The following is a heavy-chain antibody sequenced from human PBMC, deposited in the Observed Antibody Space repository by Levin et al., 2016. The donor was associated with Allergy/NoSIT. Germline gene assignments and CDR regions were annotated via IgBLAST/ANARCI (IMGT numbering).Heavy chain of an antibody. V-gene: IGHV1-46*01. J-gene: IGHJ5*02. D-gene: IGHD3-3*01. CDR3: ARAPSIFGVVTSRGNWFDP. Sequence: ASVKVSCKASGYTFTSYYMHWVRQAPGQGLEWMGIINPSGGSTSYAQKFQGRVTITRDTSASTAYMELSSLRSEDTAVYYCARAPSIFGVVTSRGNWFDPWGQGTLVTVSS. CDR1: GYTFTSYY. CDR2: INPSGGST.